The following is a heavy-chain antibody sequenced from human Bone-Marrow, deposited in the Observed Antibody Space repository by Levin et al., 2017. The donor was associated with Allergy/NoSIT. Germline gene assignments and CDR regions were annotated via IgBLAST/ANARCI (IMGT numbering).Heavy chain of an antibody. V-gene: IGHV3-33*01. CDR3: ARDLGSGWYFDY. CDR1: GFTFSSYG. CDR2: IWYDGSNK. D-gene: IGHD6-19*01. Sequence: LSLTCAASGFTFSSYGMHWVRQAPGKGLEWVAVIWYDGSNKYYADSVKGRFTISRDNSKNTLYLQMNSLRAEDTAVYYCARDLGSGWYFDYWGQGTLVTVSS. J-gene: IGHJ4*02.